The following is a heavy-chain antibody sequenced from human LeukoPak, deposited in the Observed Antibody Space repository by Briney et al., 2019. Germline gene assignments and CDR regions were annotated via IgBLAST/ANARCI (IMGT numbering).Heavy chain of an antibody. CDR2: IYYSGST. V-gene: IGHV4-59*01. CDR1: GGSISSYY. CDR3: ARANYGSGYGMDV. J-gene: IGHJ6*02. D-gene: IGHD3-10*01. Sequence: PSETLSLTCTVSGGSISSYYWSWIRQPPGKGLEWIGYIYYSGSTNYNPSLKSRVTISVDTSKNQFSLKLSSVTAADTAAYYCARANYGSGYGMDVWGQGTTVTVSS.